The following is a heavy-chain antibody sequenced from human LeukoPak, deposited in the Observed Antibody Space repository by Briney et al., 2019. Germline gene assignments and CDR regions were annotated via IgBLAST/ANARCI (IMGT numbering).Heavy chain of an antibody. CDR3: ARAGEGYKSYYYYVDV. V-gene: IGHV1-69*06. CDR2: IIPIFDTA. Sequence: SVKVSCKASGGTFSSYTISWVRQAPGQGLEWMGGIIPIFDTAYYAQKFQGRVTITADKSTSTAYMELSSLTSEDTAVYYCARAGEGYKSYYYYVDVWGKGTTVTVSS. CDR1: GGTFSSYT. J-gene: IGHJ6*03. D-gene: IGHD5-24*01.